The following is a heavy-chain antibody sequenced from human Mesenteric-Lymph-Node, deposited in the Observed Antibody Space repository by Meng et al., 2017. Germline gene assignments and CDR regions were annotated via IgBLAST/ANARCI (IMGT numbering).Heavy chain of an antibody. Sequence: GESLKISCAASGFTFSDYYMSWIRQAPGKGLEWVSYISSSGSTIYYADSVKGRFTISRDNSKNTLYLQMNSLRAEDTAVYYCAKSLTYYDFWSGYYTTHEYYFDYWGQGTLVTVSS. CDR3: AKSLTYYDFWSGYYTTHEYYFDY. J-gene: IGHJ4*02. V-gene: IGHV3-11*01. CDR1: GFTFSDYY. D-gene: IGHD3-3*01. CDR2: ISSSGSTI.